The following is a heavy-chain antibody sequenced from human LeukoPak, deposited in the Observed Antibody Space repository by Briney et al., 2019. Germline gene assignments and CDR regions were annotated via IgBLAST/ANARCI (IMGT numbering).Heavy chain of an antibody. CDR1: GFTFDDYA. CDR3: AKDLRYGSGTLFGYFDL. CDR2: ISWNSGSI. J-gene: IGHJ2*01. Sequence: GGSLRLSCAASGFTFDDYAMHWVRQAPGKGLEWVSGISWNSGSIGYADSVKGRFTISRDNAKNSLYLQMNSLRAEDTALYYCAKDLRYGSGTLFGYFDLWGRGTLVTVSS. D-gene: IGHD3-10*01. V-gene: IGHV3-9*01.